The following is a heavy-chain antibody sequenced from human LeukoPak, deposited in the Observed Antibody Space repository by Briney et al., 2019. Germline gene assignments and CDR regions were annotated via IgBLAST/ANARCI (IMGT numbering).Heavy chain of an antibody. CDR1: GGSISSYF. D-gene: IGHD2-15*01. CDR3: ARGGPYCSGGSCSDY. V-gene: IGHV4-59*08. J-gene: IGHJ4*02. CDR2: LYYTGST. Sequence: PSETLSLTCTVSGGSISSYFWSWIRQPPGKGLEWIGYLYYTGSTNYNPSLKSRATISVDTSKDQFSLKLSSATAADTAVYYCARGGPYCSGGSCSDYWGQGILVTVSS.